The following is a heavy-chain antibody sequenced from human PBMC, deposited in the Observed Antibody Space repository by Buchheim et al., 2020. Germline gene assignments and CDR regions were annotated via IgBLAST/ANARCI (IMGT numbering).Heavy chain of an antibody. V-gene: IGHV3-33*01. CDR2: IWFDGSQQ. J-gene: IGHJ4*02. CDR1: GFDFSTYG. D-gene: IGHD1-1*01. CDR3: ASAGNAAPFDY. Sequence: QVQLVESGGGVVQPGRPLRLSCAASGFDFSTYGMHWVRQAPGKGLEWLAIIWFDGSQQYYADSVKGRFTISRDNSKNTLYLQMTSLRAEDTAMYYCASAGNAAPFDYWGQGTL.